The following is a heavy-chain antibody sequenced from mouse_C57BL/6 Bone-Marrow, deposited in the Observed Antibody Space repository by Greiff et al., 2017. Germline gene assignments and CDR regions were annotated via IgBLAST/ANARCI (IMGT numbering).Heavy chain of an antibody. CDR1: GYTFTSYW. D-gene: IGHD2-3*01. Sequence: VQLQQPGTELVKPGASVKLSCKASGYTFTSYWMHWVKQRPGQGLEWIGNINPSNGGTNYNEKFKSKATLTVDKSSSTAYMQLSSLTSEDSAVYYCARDGYYFYWYCDVWGTGTTVTVSS. CDR3: ARDGYYFYWYCDV. J-gene: IGHJ1*03. CDR2: INPSNGGT. V-gene: IGHV1-53*01.